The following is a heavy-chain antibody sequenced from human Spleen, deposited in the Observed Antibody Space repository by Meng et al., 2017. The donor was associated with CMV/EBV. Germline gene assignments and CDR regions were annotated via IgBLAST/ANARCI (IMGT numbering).Heavy chain of an antibody. D-gene: IGHD3-3*01. Sequence: SETLSLTCTVSGGSVSSGSYYWSWIRQPPGKGLEWIGYIYYSGSTNYNPSLKSRVTISVDTSKNQFSLKLSSVTAADTAVYYCARGGPRLFWSGYRPYYYGMDVWGQGTTVTVSS. CDR2: IYYSGST. V-gene: IGHV4-61*01. J-gene: IGHJ6*02. CDR1: GGSVSSGSYY. CDR3: ARGGPRLFWSGYRPYYYGMDV.